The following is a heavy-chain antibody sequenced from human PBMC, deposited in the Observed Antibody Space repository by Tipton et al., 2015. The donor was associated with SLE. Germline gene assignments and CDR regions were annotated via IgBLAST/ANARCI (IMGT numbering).Heavy chain of an antibody. CDR2: IYYSGST. CDR1: GGSISSYY. V-gene: IGHV4-59*08. Sequence: TLSLTCTVSGGSISSYYWSWIRQPPGKGLEWIGYIYYSGSTNYNPSLKSRVTISVDTSKNQFSLKLSSVTAADTAVYYCARVGALYYYDSSGYYYGYWGQGTLVTVSS. D-gene: IGHD3-22*01. CDR3: ARVGALYYYDSSGYYYGY. J-gene: IGHJ4*02.